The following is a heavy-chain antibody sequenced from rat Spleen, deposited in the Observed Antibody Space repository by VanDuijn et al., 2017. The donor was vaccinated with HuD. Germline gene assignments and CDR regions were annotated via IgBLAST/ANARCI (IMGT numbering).Heavy chain of an antibody. J-gene: IGHJ2*01. CDR3: TTCRWDAYYGN. V-gene: IGHV5-20*01. Sequence: EVQLVESGGGLVQPGRSLKLSCAASGFTFNDYGMAWVRQAPTKGLEWVPTITYDGGNTYYRDSVKGRVTISRDNAKSTLYLQMESLRSEDTATYYCTTCRWDAYYGNWGQGVMVTVSS. CDR1: GFTFNDYG. D-gene: IGHD1-7*01. CDR2: ITYDGGNT.